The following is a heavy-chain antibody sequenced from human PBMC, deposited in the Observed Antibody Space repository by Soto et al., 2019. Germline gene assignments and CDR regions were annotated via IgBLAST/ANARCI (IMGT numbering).Heavy chain of an antibody. Sequence: QVQLQELGPGLVKPSETLSLTCAVSGASITHYYWNWIRQSPGKGLEWIVSFSSTGSTVYNPSLGSRVTISLDTSKNQFSLTLNSVTAADTAVYYCARGGGSPYHNHEFDFWGQGTLVTVSS. CDR2: FSSTGST. J-gene: IGHJ4*02. D-gene: IGHD6-13*01. CDR3: ARGGGSPYHNHEFDF. V-gene: IGHV4-59*01. CDR1: GASITHYY.